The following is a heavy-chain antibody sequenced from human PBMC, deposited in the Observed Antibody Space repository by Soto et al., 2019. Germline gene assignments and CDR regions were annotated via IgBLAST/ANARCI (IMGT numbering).Heavy chain of an antibody. CDR3: AKDLPGYYYDSSGYPDY. D-gene: IGHD3-22*01. CDR2: ISGSGGST. V-gene: IGHV3-23*01. J-gene: IGHJ4*02. Sequence: LRLSCAASGFTFSSYAMSWVRHAPVKGLELVSAISGSGGSTYYADSVKGRFTISRDNSKNTLYLQMNSLRAEDTAVYYCAKDLPGYYYDSSGYPDYWGQGTLVTVSS. CDR1: GFTFSSYA.